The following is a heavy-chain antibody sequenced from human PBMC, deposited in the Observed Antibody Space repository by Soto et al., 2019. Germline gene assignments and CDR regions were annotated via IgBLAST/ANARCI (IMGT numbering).Heavy chain of an antibody. CDR3: AGDYHSSSSDP. Sequence: QVQLVQSGAEVKKPGSSVKVSCKASGGTFSSYAITWVRQAPGQGLEWMGGIIPIFGTANYAQKLQGRVTITGDESLPTAYIEMSRLRSEETAVYYCAGDYHSSSSDPRGQGALVTVSS. V-gene: IGHV1-69*01. CDR1: GGTFSSYA. CDR2: IIPIFGTA. J-gene: IGHJ5*02. D-gene: IGHD2-2*01.